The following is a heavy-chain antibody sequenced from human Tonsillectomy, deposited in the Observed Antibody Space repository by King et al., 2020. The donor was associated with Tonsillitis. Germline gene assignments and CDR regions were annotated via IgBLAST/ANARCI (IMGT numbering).Heavy chain of an antibody. CDR3: ASSYYDSSGYYYFQH. D-gene: IGHD3-22*01. Sequence: VQLGESGAEVKKPGASVKVSCKASGYTFSSYGISLVRQAPGQGVEWMGWISVYNGYTNYAPKLQERVTMTTDTSTSTAYMELRSLRSDDTAVYYCASSYYDSSGYYYFQHWGQGTLVTVSS. V-gene: IGHV1-18*01. CDR1: GYTFSSYG. CDR2: ISVYNGYT. J-gene: IGHJ1*01.